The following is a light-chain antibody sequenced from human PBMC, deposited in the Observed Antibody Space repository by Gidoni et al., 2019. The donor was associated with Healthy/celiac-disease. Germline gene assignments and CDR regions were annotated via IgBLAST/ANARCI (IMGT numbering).Light chain of an antibody. V-gene: IGKV3-11*01. J-gene: IGKJ4*01. Sequence: IVLTQSPATLSLSPGERATLSCRASQSVSSYLAWYQQKPGQAHRLLIYDASNRATGIPARFSGSGSGTDFTLTISSLEPEDFAVYYCQQRSNWPPFFGGGTKVEIK. CDR3: QQRSNWPPF. CDR1: QSVSSY. CDR2: DAS.